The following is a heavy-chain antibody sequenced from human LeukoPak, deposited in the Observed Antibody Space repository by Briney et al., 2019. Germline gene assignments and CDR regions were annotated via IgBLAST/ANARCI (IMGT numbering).Heavy chain of an antibody. CDR2: ISHDGSEK. D-gene: IGHD4-23*01. J-gene: IGHJ4*02. Sequence: GGSLRLSCAASGFNFRSYGMHWVRQAPGKGLEWVAVISHDGSEKYYDDSVKGRFTVSRDNSKNTLFLQMNSLRAEDMAVYYCARDIGTWPNSLFDYWGQGNLVTVSS. V-gene: IGHV3-30*03. CDR3: ARDIGTWPNSLFDY. CDR1: GFNFRSYG.